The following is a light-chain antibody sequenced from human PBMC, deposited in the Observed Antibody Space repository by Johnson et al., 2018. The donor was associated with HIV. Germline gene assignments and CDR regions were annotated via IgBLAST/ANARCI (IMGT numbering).Light chain of an antibody. Sequence: QSLLTQPPSVSAAPGQKVTISCSGSSSNIGNNYVSWYQQLPGTAPKLLIYENNKRPSGIPDRFSGSKSGTSATLGITGLQTGDEADYYCGTWDSSLSAGFYVFVTGTKVTVL. V-gene: IGLV1-51*02. CDR2: ENN. CDR3: GTWDSSLSAGFYV. J-gene: IGLJ1*01. CDR1: SSNIGNNY.